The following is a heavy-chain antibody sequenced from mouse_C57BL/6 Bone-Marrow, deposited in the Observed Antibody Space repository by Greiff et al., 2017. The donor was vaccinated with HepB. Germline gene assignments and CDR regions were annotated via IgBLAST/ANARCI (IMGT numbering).Heavy chain of an antibody. J-gene: IGHJ4*01. V-gene: IGHV2-6*01. D-gene: IGHD2-1*01. Sequence: VKLMESGPGLVAPSQSLSITCTVSGFSLTSYGVDWVRQSPGKGLEWLGVIWGVGSTNYNSALKSRLSIRQDNSKSQVFLKMNSLPTDDTAMYYCAITPLYWPYAMDYWGQGTSVTVSS. CDR2: IWGVGST. CDR1: GFSLTSYG. CDR3: AITPLYWPYAMDY.